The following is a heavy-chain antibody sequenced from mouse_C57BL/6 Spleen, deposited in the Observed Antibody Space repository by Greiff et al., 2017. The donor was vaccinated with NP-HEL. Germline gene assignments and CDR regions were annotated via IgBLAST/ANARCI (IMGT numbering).Heavy chain of an antibody. V-gene: IGHV1-76*01. CDR1: GYTFTDYY. D-gene: IGHD2-4*01. Sequence: QVQLQQSGAELVRPGASVKLSCKASGYTFTDYYINWVKQRPGQGLEWIARIYPGSGNTYYNEKFKGKATLTAEKSSSTAYMQLSSLTSEDSAVYFCAHYDYDGLGYWGQGTTLTVSS. CDR3: AHYDYDGLGY. CDR2: IYPGSGNT. J-gene: IGHJ2*01.